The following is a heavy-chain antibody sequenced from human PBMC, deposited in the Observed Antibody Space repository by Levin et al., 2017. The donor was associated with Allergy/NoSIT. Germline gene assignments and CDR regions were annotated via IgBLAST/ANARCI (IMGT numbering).Heavy chain of an antibody. CDR3: ARDLSPDTTTGKDAFDI. V-gene: IGHV3-7*04. CDR2: INQDGSRR. Sequence: GASVKVSCAASGFAFRKYWMTWVRQATGKGLEWVANINQDGSRRNYADSVKGRFTISRDNAKNSVFLQMNSLRVEDTGVYYCARDLSPDTTTGKDAFDIWGQGIMVTAS. D-gene: IGHD1-1*01. CDR1: GFAFRKYW. J-gene: IGHJ3*02.